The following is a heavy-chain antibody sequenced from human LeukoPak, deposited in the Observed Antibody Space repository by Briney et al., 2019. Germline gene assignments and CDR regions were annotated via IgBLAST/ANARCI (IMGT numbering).Heavy chain of an antibody. J-gene: IGHJ4*02. V-gene: IGHV4-28*01. D-gene: IGHD6-13*01. CDR1: GYSINSSNW. Sequence: SDTLSLTCAVSGYSINSSNWWGWIRQPPGKGLEWIGYIYYSGSTYYNPSLKSRVTMSVDTSKNQFSLKLSSVTAVDTAVYYCATLGPSAASNYWGQGTLVTVSS. CDR2: IYYSGST. CDR3: ATLGPSAASNY.